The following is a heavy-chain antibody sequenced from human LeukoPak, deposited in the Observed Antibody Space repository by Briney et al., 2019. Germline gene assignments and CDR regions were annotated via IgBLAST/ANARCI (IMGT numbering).Heavy chain of an antibody. CDR2: VKQDGSGT. D-gene: IGHD4-17*01. V-gene: IGHV3-7*01. Sequence: GGSLRLSCAASEFVFSNYWMSWVRLGPGKGMGWVANVKQDGSGTYYVDSENGRFTISRDNAKNSLYLQLPSLRAEDTAVYYCAGCSTVTTYYYSYYMDIWGKGTTVTVSS. CDR1: EFVFSNYW. J-gene: IGHJ6*03. CDR3: AGCSTVTTYYYSYYMDI.